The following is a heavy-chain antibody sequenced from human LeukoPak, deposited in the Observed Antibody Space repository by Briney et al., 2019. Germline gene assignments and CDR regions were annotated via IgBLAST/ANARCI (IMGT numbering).Heavy chain of an antibody. V-gene: IGHV3-7*04. D-gene: IGHD3-22*01. J-gene: IGHJ4*02. CDR3: AREYYYDSSGYYYSPIFDY. CDR2: IKQDGSEK. Sequence: GGSLRLSCAASGFTFSSYWMSWVRQAPGKGLEWVANIKQDGSEKYYVDSVKGRFTISGDNAKNSLYLQMNSLRAEDTAVYYCAREYYYDSSGYYYSPIFDYWGQGTLVTVSS. CDR1: GFTFSSYW.